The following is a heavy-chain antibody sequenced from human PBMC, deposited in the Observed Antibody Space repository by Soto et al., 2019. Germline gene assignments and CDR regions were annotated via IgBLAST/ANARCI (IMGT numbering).Heavy chain of an antibody. V-gene: IGHV3-30-3*01. D-gene: IGHD5-12*01. CDR3: ARDKEMATIGGYYYGMDV. J-gene: IGHJ6*02. CDR2: ISYDGSNK. Sequence: GGSLRLSCAASGFTFSSYAMHWVRQAPGKGLEWVAVISYDGSNKYYADSVKGRFTISRDNSKDTLYLQMNSLRAEDTAVYYCARDKEMATIGGYYYGMDVWGQGTTVTVSS. CDR1: GFTFSSYA.